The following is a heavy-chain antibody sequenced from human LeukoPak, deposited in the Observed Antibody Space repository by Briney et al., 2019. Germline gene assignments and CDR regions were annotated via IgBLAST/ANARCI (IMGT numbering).Heavy chain of an antibody. J-gene: IGHJ4*02. V-gene: IGHV1-8*03. CDR1: VYTFTSYD. CDR2: MNPNSGNT. CDR3: ARVSREKVDY. Sequence: ASVKVSCKASVYTFTSYDINWVRQATGQGLEWMGWMNPNSGNTGYAQKFQGRVTITRSTSISTAYMELSSLRSEDTAVYYCARVSREKVDYWGQGTLVTVSS.